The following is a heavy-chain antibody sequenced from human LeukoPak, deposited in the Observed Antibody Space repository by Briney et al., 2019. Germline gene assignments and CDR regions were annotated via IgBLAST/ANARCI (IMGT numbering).Heavy chain of an antibody. Sequence: GGPLRLSCAASGFTFSSYSMNGVGQAPGKGLEGVSYISSSSSTIYYADSVKGRFTISRDNAKNSLYLQMNSLRAEDTAVYYCARDLCGGAPPCYFDYWGQGTLVTVSS. CDR1: GFTFSSYS. CDR3: ARDLCGGAPPCYFDY. V-gene: IGHV3-48*04. J-gene: IGHJ4*02. D-gene: IGHD2-21*01. CDR2: ISSSSSTI.